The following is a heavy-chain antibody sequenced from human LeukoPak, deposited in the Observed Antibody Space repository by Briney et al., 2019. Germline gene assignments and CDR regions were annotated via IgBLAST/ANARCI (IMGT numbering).Heavy chain of an antibody. CDR2: IYYSGST. Sequence: SETLSLTCTVSGGSISSGGYYWSWIRQHPGKGLEWIGYIYYSGSTYYNPSLKSRVTISVDTSKNQFSLKLSSVTAADTAVYYCARDCSGGSCYGAFDIWGQGTMVTVSS. J-gene: IGHJ3*02. CDR3: ARDCSGGSCYGAFDI. D-gene: IGHD2-15*01. V-gene: IGHV4-31*03. CDR1: GGSISSGGYY.